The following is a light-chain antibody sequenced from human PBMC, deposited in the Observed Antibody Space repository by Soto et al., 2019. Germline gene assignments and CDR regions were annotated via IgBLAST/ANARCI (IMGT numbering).Light chain of an antibody. CDR1: SSDVGGYNF. V-gene: IGLV2-8*01. CDR3: SSYAGSNTYV. J-gene: IGLJ1*01. CDR2: DVD. Sequence: QSVLSQPPSASGSPGQSVTISCTGTSSDVGGYNFVSWYQHHPGKAPKLMIYDVDKRPSGVPDRFSGSKSGYTASLTVSGLQAEDEADYFCSSYAGSNTYVFGAGTKLTVL.